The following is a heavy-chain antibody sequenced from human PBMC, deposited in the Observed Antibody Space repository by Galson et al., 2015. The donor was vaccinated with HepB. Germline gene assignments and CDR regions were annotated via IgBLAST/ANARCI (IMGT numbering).Heavy chain of an antibody. D-gene: IGHD3-3*01. CDR3: TKERISIFGVTLVPDSGMDV. V-gene: IGHV3-7*01. CDR2: IKQDGSEK. CDR1: GFTFSSYW. Sequence: SLRLSCAASGFTFSSYWMSWVRQAPGKGLEWVANIKQDGSEKYYVDSVKGRFAISRDNSNNTLYLQMNSLRTGDTAMYYCTKERISIFGVTLVPDSGMDVWGQGTTVTVSS. J-gene: IGHJ6*02.